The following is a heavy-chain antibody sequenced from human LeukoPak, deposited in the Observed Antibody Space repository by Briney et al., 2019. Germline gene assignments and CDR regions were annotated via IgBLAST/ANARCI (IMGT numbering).Heavy chain of an antibody. CDR2: IYYSGST. J-gene: IGHJ4*02. Sequence: SETLSLTRTVSGGSISSSSYYWAWIRQPPGKGLEWIGSIYYSGSTYHNPPLKSRVTISVDTSKNQFSLKLSSVTAADTAVYYCARLVGTASYYFDYWGQGTLVTVSS. D-gene: IGHD6-19*01. V-gene: IGHV4-39*01. CDR3: ARLVGTASYYFDY. CDR1: GGSISSSSYY.